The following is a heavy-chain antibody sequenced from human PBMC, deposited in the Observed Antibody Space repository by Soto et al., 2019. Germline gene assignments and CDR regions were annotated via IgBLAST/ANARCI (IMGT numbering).Heavy chain of an antibody. Sequence: QVQLVQSGAEVKKPGSSVKVSCKASGGTFSSYAISWVRQAPGQGLEWMGGIIPIFGTANYAQKCQGRVTISADQATSTAYLGLSRLRSEATAVYYCARGGHSRLAEPVDYWGQGTLVAVSS. J-gene: IGHJ4*02. CDR2: IIPIFGTA. CDR3: ARGGHSRLAEPVDY. D-gene: IGHD6-19*01. CDR1: GGTFSSYA. V-gene: IGHV1-69*12.